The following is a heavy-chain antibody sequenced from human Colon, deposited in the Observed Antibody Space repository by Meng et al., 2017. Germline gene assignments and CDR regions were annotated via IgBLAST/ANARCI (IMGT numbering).Heavy chain of an antibody. CDR1: GGSISSSSYF. CDR2: IHYSGIT. J-gene: IGHJ4*02. V-gene: IGHV4-39*01. CDR3: ARDFGDYRIDY. Sequence: QLQLQESGPGLVKTSETLSLTCAVSGGSISSSSYFWGWIRQPPGKGLEWIGSIHYSGITYYNPSLKSRVTIFADTSKNQFSLKLSSVTAADTAMYYCARDFGDYRIDYWGQGTLVTVSS. D-gene: IGHD4-17*01.